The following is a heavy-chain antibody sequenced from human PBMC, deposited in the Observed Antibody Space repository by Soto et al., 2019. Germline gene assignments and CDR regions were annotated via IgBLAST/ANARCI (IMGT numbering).Heavy chain of an antibody. CDR1: GFTFSSYS. V-gene: IGHV3-21*01. J-gene: IGHJ4*02. CDR3: AREEANYDFWSGYRD. Sequence: GGSLRLSCAASGFTFSSYSMNWVRQAPGKGLEWVSSISSSSSYIYYADSVKGRFTISRDNAKNSLYLQMNSLRAEDTAVYYCAREEANYDFWSGYRDWGQGTLVTVSS. CDR2: ISSSSSYI. D-gene: IGHD3-3*01.